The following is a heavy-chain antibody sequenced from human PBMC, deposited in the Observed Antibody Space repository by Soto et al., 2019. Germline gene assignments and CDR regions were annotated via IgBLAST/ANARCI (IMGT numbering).Heavy chain of an antibody. CDR2: ISWNSGSI. CDR1: GFTFDDYD. D-gene: IGHD6-13*01. V-gene: IGHV3-9*01. Sequence: EVQLVESGGGLVQPGRSLRLSCAASGFTFDDYDMHWVRQAPGKGLEWVSGISWNSGSIGYADSVKGRFTISRDNAKNSLYLQMNSLRAEDTALYYCAKDRGIASAAVDYWGQGTLVTVSS. J-gene: IGHJ4*02. CDR3: AKDRGIASAAVDY.